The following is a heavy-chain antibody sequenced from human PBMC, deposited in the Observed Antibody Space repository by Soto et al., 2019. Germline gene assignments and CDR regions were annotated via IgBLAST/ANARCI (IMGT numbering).Heavy chain of an antibody. CDR2: ILPLSGTT. CDR3: ARALPARGCSSTSCYMPYYGMDV. J-gene: IGHJ6*02. CDR1: GGTFSAYA. Sequence: SVKVSCKASGGTFSAYAISWVRQAPGQGLEWMGGILPLSGTTNYTQRFQGRVTISADKSTSTAYMELRSLRSDDTAVYYCARALPARGCSSTSCYMPYYGMDVWGQGTTVTVSS. D-gene: IGHD2-2*02. V-gene: IGHV1-69*06.